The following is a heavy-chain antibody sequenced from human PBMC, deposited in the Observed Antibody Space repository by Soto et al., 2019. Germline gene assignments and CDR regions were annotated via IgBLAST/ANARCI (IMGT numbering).Heavy chain of an antibody. Sequence: ASVKVSCKASGYTSSSYCVNWVRQAPGQGLERIGWISPYNDYTYYAQKFQGRVTMTTDTSTSTFYMELRSLRSDDTAVYYCARGGYYDGSGSRNFHYYGMDVWGQGTTVT. V-gene: IGHV1-18*01. CDR1: GYTSSSYC. D-gene: IGHD3-22*01. CDR3: ARGGYYDGSGSRNFHYYGMDV. J-gene: IGHJ6*01. CDR2: ISPYNDYT.